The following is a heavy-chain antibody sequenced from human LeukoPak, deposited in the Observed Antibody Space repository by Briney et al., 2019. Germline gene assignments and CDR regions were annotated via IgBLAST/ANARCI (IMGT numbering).Heavy chain of an antibody. Sequence: GGSLRLSCAASGFTFSIHGMYWVRQAPGKGLEWVAFISHDGSNKYYANSVRGRFTISRDNSKNTLFLQMNSLRAEDTAVYFCARDVGGGDTFDYWGQGTLVTVSS. CDR2: ISHDGSNK. J-gene: IGHJ4*02. CDR3: ARDVGGGDTFDY. V-gene: IGHV3-30*03. D-gene: IGHD2-21*02. CDR1: GFTFSIHG.